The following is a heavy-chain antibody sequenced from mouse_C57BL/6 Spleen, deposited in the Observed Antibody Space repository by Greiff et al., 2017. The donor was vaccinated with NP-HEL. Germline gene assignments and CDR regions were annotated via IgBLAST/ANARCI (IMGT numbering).Heavy chain of an antibody. Sequence: VQLQQSGPELVKPGASVKISCKASGYAFSSSWMNWVKQRPGKGLEWIGRIYPGDGDTNYNGKFKGKATLTADKSSSTAYMQLSSLTSEDSAVFFCVPIYYYGSSYSDYWGQRTSVTVSS. V-gene: IGHV1-82*01. D-gene: IGHD1-1*01. CDR3: VPIYYYGSSYSDY. CDR1: GYAFSSSW. CDR2: IYPGDGDT. J-gene: IGHJ4*01.